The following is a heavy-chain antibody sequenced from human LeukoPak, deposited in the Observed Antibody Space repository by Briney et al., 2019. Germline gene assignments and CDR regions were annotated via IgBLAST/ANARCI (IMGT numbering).Heavy chain of an antibody. CDR3: AREGGGSGLWYYDL. Sequence: AGGSLRLSCAASGFTFSSYSMHWVRQAPGKGPEFVSVMGGGGVTTFYADSVKDRFTISRDNSKNTLYLEMGSLRAEDMAVYYCAREGGGSGLWYYDLWGRGTLVTVSS. CDR1: GFTFSSYS. J-gene: IGHJ2*01. V-gene: IGHV3-64*02. CDR2: MGGGGVTT. D-gene: IGHD3-16*01.